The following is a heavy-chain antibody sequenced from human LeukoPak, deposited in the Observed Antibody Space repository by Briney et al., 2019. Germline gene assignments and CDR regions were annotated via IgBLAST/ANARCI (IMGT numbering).Heavy chain of an antibody. J-gene: IGHJ4*01. D-gene: IGHD6-13*01. CDR1: GFTFTDYW. CDR2: IRQDGSEK. Sequence: PGGSLRLSCEVSGFTFTDYWMNWVRQAPGKGPEWVASIRQDGSEKTYVDSVKGRFTISRDNTKNSLSLQLNGLRAEDTAVHYCARDGTAAGLYFDLWGQGTLVTVSS. CDR3: ARDGTAAGLYFDL. V-gene: IGHV3-7*01.